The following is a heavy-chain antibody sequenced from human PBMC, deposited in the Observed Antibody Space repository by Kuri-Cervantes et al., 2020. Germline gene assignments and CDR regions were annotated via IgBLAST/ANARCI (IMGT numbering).Heavy chain of an antibody. CDR3: ARVADSTGYWG. CDR1: GFTFSSYN. J-gene: IGHJ4*02. D-gene: IGHD3-22*01. Sequence: GESLKISCVASGFTFSSYNMNWVRQAPGKGLEWVSSISSSSTYIYYEDSVKGRFTISRDNAKNSLYLQMNSLRAEDTAVYYCARVADSTGYWGWGQGTQVTVSS. V-gene: IGHV3-21*01. CDR2: ISSSSTYI.